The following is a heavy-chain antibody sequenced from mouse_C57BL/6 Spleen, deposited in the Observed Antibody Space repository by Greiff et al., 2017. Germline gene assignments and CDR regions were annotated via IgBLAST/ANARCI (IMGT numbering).Heavy chain of an antibody. Sequence: EVKLMESGGGLVKPGGSLKLSCAASGFTFSDYGMHWVRQAPEKGLEWVAYISSGSSTIYYADTVKGRFTISRDNAKNTLFLQMTSLRSEDTAMYYCARRVYYGSSYDYFDYWGQGTTLTVSS. V-gene: IGHV5-17*01. D-gene: IGHD1-1*01. CDR3: ARRVYYGSSYDYFDY. J-gene: IGHJ2*01. CDR1: GFTFSDYG. CDR2: ISSGSSTI.